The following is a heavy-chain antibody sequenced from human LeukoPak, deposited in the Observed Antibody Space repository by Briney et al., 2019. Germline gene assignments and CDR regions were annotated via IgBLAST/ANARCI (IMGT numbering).Heavy chain of an antibody. Sequence: PGGSLRLSCAASGFTSSSYWMTWVRQAPGKGLEWVATIKQDGNVTYYLDSVNGRFTISRDNAKNSLYLQMNSLRAEDTAVYFCARYRGGGDYDFWGQGTLVTVPS. V-gene: IGHV3-7*04. CDR2: IKQDGNVT. CDR3: ARYRGGGDYDF. CDR1: GFTSSSYW. J-gene: IGHJ4*02. D-gene: IGHD4-17*01.